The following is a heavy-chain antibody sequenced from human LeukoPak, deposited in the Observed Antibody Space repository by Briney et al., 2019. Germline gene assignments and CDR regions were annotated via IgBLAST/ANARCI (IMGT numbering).Heavy chain of an antibody. J-gene: IGHJ4*02. CDR3: ARARYCAVGTCYKDY. D-gene: IGHD2-15*01. CDR1: GFTFSSYS. V-gene: IGHV3-48*02. Sequence: GGSLRLSCAASGFTFSSYSMNWVRQAPGQGLEWVSYISSSLSTIYYADSVKGRFTISRDNAKNSLWLQMNSLTDEDTAVYYCARARYCAVGTCYKDYWGQGTLVTVSS. CDR2: ISSSLSTI.